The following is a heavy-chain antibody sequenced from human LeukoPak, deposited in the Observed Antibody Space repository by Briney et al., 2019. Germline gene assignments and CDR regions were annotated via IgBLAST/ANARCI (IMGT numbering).Heavy chain of an antibody. CDR2: ISSSSSYI. Sequence: GGSLRLSCAASGFTFSSYSMNWVRQAPGKGLEWVSFISSSSSYIYYADSVKGRFTISRDNAKNSLYLQMNSLRAEDTAVYYCARAWQDIVVVPAAIGYWGQGTLVTVSS. V-gene: IGHV3-21*01. CDR1: GFTFSSYS. J-gene: IGHJ4*02. CDR3: ARAWQDIVVVPAAIGY. D-gene: IGHD2-2*01.